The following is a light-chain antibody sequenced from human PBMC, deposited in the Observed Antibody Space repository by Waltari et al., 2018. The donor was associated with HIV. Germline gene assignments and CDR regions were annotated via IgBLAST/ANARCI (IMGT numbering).Light chain of an antibody. Sequence: QSALTQPPSAPGSLGPSVTISCPGSSRHIGACDPVSWCHQPPHRPPKLLLYEVTKRPSGVPGRFSGSRSGDTAFLSVSGLQPDDSAAYFCSSYGDNIRVLFGGGTNLTVL. J-gene: IGLJ2*01. CDR2: EVT. CDR1: SRHIGACDP. CDR3: SSYGDNIRVL. V-gene: IGLV2-8*01.